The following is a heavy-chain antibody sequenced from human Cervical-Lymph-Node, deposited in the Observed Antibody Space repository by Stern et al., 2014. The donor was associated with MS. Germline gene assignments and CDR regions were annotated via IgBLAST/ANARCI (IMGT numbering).Heavy chain of an antibody. D-gene: IGHD3-10*01. CDR1: GGV. J-gene: IGHJ5*02. Sequence: QVQLVQSGAEVKKPGSSMKVSCKSSGGVSWVRQAPGQGLEWMGGVIPFVGTSNYAQKFQGRVTITADTSTNTTHLHLSRLTSADTAIYYCARGSGDNWFGPWGQGTLVTVSS. CDR2: VIPFVGTS. V-gene: IGHV1-69*06. CDR3: ARGSGDNWFGP.